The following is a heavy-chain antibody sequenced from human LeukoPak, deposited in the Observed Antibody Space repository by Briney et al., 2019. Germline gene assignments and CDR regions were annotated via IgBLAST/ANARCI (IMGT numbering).Heavy chain of an antibody. J-gene: IGHJ3*02. CDR1: GGTFSSYA. Sequence: SVKVSCKASGGTFSSYAISWVRQAPGQGLEWMGGIIPIFGTANYAQKFQGRVTITTGESTSTAYMELSSLRSEDTAVYYCARDTEIVTGAFDIWGQGTMVTVSS. CDR3: ARDTEIVTGAFDI. D-gene: IGHD3-22*01. CDR2: IIPIFGTA. V-gene: IGHV1-69*05.